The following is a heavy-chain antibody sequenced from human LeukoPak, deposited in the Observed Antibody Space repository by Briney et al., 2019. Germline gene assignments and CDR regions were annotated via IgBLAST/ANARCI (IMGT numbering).Heavy chain of an antibody. V-gene: IGHV3-74*01. CDR2: INSDGSST. Sequence: GGSLRLSCAASGFTFSSYWMHWVRHGPGKGLVWVSRINSDGSSTSYADSVKGRFTISRDNAKNTLYLQMNSLRAEDTAVYYCAGPHVGTVSNWFDPWGQGTLVTVSS. CDR3: AGPHVGTVSNWFDP. D-gene: IGHD4-17*01. J-gene: IGHJ5*02. CDR1: GFTFSSYW.